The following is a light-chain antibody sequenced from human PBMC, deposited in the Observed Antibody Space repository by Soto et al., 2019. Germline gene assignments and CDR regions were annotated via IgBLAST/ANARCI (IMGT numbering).Light chain of an antibody. CDR2: GAS. CDR1: QSVSSSY. CDR3: QQYGSSPFT. Sequence: EIVLTQSPGTLSLSPGERATLSCRASQSVSSSYLAWYQQKPGQAPRLLIYGASSRATGMPDRFSGSGSGTDFTHTISRLEAEDLAVYFCQQYGSSPFTFGPGTKVDIQ. V-gene: IGKV3-20*01. J-gene: IGKJ3*01.